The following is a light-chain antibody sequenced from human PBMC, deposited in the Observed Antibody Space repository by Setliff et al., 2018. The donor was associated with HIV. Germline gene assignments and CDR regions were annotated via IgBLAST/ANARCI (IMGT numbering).Light chain of an antibody. CDR3: CSYAGSIVPP. Sequence: QSVLTQPASVSGSPGQSITISCTGTSSDVGGYNYVSWYQQHPGKAPKLMIYDVTKRPSGVSDRFSGSKSGNTASLTISGLQADDEADYYCCSYAGSIVPPFGTGTKV. J-gene: IGLJ1*01. CDR1: SSDVGGYNY. CDR2: DVT. V-gene: IGLV2-23*02.